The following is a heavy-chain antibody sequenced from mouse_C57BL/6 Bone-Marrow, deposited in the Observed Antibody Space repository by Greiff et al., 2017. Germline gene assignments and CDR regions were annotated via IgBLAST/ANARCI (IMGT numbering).Heavy chain of an antibody. V-gene: IGHV1-52*01. Sequence: QVQLQQPGAELVRPGSSVKLSCKASGYTFTSYWMHWVKQRPIQGLEWIGNIDPSDSETHYNQKFKDKATLTVDKSSSTAYMQLSSLTSEDSAVYYCARVDYDWYYFDYWGQGTTLTVSS. CDR3: ARVDYDWYYFDY. D-gene: IGHD2-4*01. CDR2: IDPSDSET. CDR1: GYTFTSYW. J-gene: IGHJ2*01.